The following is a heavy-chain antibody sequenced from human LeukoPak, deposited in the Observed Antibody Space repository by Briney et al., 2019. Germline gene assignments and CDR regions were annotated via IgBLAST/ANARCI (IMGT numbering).Heavy chain of an antibody. D-gene: IGHD3-10*01. CDR3: ASSYGSGSYIGTFDY. CDR1: GGTFSSYA. J-gene: IGHJ4*02. CDR2: IIPIFGTA. V-gene: IGHV1-69*13. Sequence: GASVKVSCKASGGTFSSYAISWVRQAPGQGLEWMGGIIPIFGTANYAQKFQGRVTITADESTSTAYMELSSLRSEDTAVYYCASSYGSGSYIGTFDYWGQGTLVTVSS.